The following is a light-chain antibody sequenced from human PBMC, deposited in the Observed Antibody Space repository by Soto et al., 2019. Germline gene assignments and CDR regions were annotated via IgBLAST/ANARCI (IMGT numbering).Light chain of an antibody. J-gene: IGLJ2*01. CDR1: SSDVGGYNY. CDR3: RSYAGSNNVGV. V-gene: IGLV2-8*01. CDR2: EVS. Sequence: QSVLTQPPSASGSPGQSVTISCTGTSSDVGGYNYVSWYQQHPGKAPKLMIYEVSKRPSGVPDRFSGSKSGNTASLTVSGLQAEDEADYYCRSYAGSNNVGVFGGGTKLTVL.